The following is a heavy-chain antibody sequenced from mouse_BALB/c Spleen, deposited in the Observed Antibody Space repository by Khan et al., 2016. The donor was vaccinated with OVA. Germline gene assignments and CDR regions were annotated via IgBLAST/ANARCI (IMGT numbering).Heavy chain of an antibody. CDR2: IWSGGNT. Sequence: QVQLQQSGPGLVQPSQSLSITCTVSGFSLANYGVHWVRQPPGKGLEWLGLIWSGGNTDYNDAFISSLSIIKDNSKTQVFFKMHSLQAANTAIFYCAGKGGVHYKMDCWGQGTSVTVSS. CDR1: GFSLANYG. D-gene: IGHD2-12*01. J-gene: IGHJ4*01. CDR3: AGKGGVHYKMDC. V-gene: IGHV2-4*02.